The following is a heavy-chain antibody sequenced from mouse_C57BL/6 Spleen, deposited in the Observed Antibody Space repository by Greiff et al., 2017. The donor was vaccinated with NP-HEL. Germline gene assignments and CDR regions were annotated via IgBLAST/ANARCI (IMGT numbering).Heavy chain of an antibody. V-gene: IGHV5-15*01. CDR1: GFTFSDYG. CDR2: ISNLAYSI. J-gene: IGHJ2*01. CDR3: ARHNWDYFDY. Sequence: EVQLVESGGGLVQPGGSLKLSCAASGFTFSDYGMAWVRQAPRKGPEWVAFISNLAYSIYYADTVTGRFTISRENAKNTLYLEMSSLRSEDTAMYYCARHNWDYFDYWGQGTTLTVSS. D-gene: IGHD4-1*01.